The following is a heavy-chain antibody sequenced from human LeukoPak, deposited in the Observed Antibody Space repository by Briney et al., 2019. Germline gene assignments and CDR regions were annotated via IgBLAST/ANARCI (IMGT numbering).Heavy chain of an antibody. Sequence: ASVKVSCKASGYTFTSYYMHWVRQAPGQGLEWMGIINPSGGSTSYAQKFQGRVTMTRDMSTSTVYMELSRLRSEDTAVYYCARDFTMDSGDGYWSQGTLVTVSS. CDR1: GYTFTSYY. CDR3: ARDFTMDSGDGY. J-gene: IGHJ4*02. D-gene: IGHD3-10*01. CDR2: INPSGGST. V-gene: IGHV1-46*01.